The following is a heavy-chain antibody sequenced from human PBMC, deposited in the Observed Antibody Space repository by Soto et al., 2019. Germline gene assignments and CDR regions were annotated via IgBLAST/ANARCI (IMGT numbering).Heavy chain of an antibody. CDR1: GGSFSGYY. Sequence: PSETLSLTCAVYGGSFSGYYWSWIRQPPGKGLEWIGEINHSGSTNYNPSLKSRVTISVDTSKNQFSLKLSSVTAADTAVYYCALDSSGYYVSYWGQGTLVTVSS. CDR2: INHSGST. V-gene: IGHV4-34*01. D-gene: IGHD3-22*01. CDR3: ALDSSGYYVSY. J-gene: IGHJ4*02.